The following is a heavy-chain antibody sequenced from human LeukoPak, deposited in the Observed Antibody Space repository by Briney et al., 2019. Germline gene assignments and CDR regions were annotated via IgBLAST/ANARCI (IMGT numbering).Heavy chain of an antibody. Sequence: SETLSLTCAVYGGSFSGYYWSWIRQPPGKGLEWIGEINHSGSTNYNPSLKSRVTISVDTSKNQFSLKLSSVTAADTAVYYCARYYYDSSGYYYYFDYWGQGTLVTVSS. D-gene: IGHD3-22*01. V-gene: IGHV4-34*01. J-gene: IGHJ4*02. CDR1: GGSFSGYY. CDR2: INHSGST. CDR3: ARYYYDSSGYYYYFDY.